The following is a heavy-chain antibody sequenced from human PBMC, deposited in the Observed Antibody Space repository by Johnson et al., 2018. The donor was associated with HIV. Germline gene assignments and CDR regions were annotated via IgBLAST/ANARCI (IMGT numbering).Heavy chain of an antibody. CDR2: IYSGGNT. CDR3: ARAPHDAFDV. J-gene: IGHJ3*01. CDR1: GLSVSYGY. V-gene: IGHV3-53*01. Sequence: VQLVESGGGLVKPGGSLRLSCVASGLSVSYGYMTWVRQAPGKGLEWVSVIYSGGNTYYTASVKGRFTISRDNSDNTMYLQMTSLRDEDTAVYYCARAPHDAFDVWGQGTMVTVSS.